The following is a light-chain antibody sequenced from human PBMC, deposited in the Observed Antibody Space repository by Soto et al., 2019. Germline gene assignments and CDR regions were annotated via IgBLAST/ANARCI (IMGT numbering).Light chain of an antibody. CDR2: GAS. CDR3: QQYGSSPYT. CDR1: QSVRNSY. Sequence: EILLTQSPGTLSLSPGERATLSCRASQSVRNSYLAGYQQKPGQAPRLLIYGASGRATGIPDRFSGSGTGTDFPLTIGRLEPEDFAVYYCQQYGSSPYTFGQGTKLEI. J-gene: IGKJ2*01. V-gene: IGKV3-20*01.